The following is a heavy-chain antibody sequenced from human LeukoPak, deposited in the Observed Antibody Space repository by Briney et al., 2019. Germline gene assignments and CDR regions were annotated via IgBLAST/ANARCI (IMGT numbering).Heavy chain of an antibody. Sequence: GGSLRLSCAASGFTFSTYEMKWVRQAPGKGLEWVSYITGSGGPIYYADFVKGRFTISRDNAKNSLSLQMNSLRADDTAIYFCVTHSSSADYWGQGTLVTVSS. J-gene: IGHJ4*02. CDR3: VTHSSSADY. CDR2: ITGSGGPI. D-gene: IGHD6-6*01. V-gene: IGHV3-48*03. CDR1: GFTFSTYE.